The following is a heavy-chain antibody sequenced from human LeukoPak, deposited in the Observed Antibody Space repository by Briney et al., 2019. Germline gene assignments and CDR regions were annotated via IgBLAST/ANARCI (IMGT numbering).Heavy chain of an antibody. J-gene: IGHJ3*02. D-gene: IGHD1-7*01. CDR2: ISSSRSYI. CDR3: ARDSGNYLDAFDI. CDR1: GLTFSRHS. V-gene: IGHV3-21*01. Sequence: GGSLRLSCAASGLTFSRHSINWVRPAPGKGLEWVSSISSSRSYIYYAASVKGRFTISRDNAKNSLYLQMNSLRAEDTAVYYCARDSGNYLDAFDIWGQGTMVSVSS.